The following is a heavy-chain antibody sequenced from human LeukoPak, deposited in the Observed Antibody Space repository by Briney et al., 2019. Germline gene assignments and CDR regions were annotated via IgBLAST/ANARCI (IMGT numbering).Heavy chain of an antibody. CDR1: GGSISSGGYY. D-gene: IGHD1-14*01. CDR3: ARDHSNLNYYYGMDV. CDR2: IYYSGST. V-gene: IGHV4-31*03. J-gene: IGHJ6*02. Sequence: TSETLSLTCTVSGGSISSGGYYWSWIRQHPGKGLEWIGYIYYSGSTYYNPSLKSRVTISVDTSKNQFSLKLSSVTAADTAVYYCARDHSNLNYYYGMDVWGQGTTVTVSS.